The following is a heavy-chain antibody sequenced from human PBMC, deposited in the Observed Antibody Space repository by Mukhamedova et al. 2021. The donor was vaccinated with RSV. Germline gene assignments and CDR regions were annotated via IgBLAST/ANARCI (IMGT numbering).Heavy chain of an antibody. CDR3: AKAEAAAAFYYYGIDL. V-gene: IGHV3-9*01. D-gene: IGHD6-13*01. Sequence: KSGSIAYADSVKGRFTISRDNAKNSLYLQMNSLRVEDTALYYCAKAEAAAAFYYYGIDLWGQGTTVTVSS. CDR2: KSGSI. J-gene: IGHJ6*02.